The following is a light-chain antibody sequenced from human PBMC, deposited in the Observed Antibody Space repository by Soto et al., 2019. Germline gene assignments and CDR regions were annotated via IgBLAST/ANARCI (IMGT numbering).Light chain of an antibody. CDR1: QSLSSTY. Sequence: ESVLTQSPGTLSLSPGERATLSCRASQSLSSTYLAWYQQKPGQAPRLLIYGASSMATGIPDRFIGSGSATDLTLTISRLEPEDFAVYHCQQYGNSPPTFGGGTKVEI. CDR3: QQYGNSPPT. CDR2: GAS. V-gene: IGKV3-20*01. J-gene: IGKJ4*01.